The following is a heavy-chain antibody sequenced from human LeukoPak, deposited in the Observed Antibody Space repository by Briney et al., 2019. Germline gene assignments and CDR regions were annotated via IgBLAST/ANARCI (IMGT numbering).Heavy chain of an antibody. V-gene: IGHV4-59*01. Sequence: SETLSLTCTVSGGSISSYFWSWIRQPTGKGLEWIGYIYYSGSTNYNPSLKSRVTISVDTSKNQFSLKLSSVTAADTAVYYCARATYYDILTGYLFDYWGQGTLVTDSS. D-gene: IGHD3-9*01. J-gene: IGHJ4*02. CDR1: GGSISSYF. CDR3: ARATYYDILTGYLFDY. CDR2: IYYSGST.